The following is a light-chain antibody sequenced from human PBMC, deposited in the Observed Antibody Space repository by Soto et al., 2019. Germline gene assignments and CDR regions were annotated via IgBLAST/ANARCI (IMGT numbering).Light chain of an antibody. Sequence: QSVLTQPPSVSGAPGQRVTISCTGSSSNIGAGYDVHWYQQLPGTAPKLLIYGNSNRPSGVPDRFSGSKSCTSASLAITGLQAEDEADYYCQSYDSSLRGSVFGGGTKLTVL. CDR1: SSNIGAGYD. CDR2: GNS. J-gene: IGLJ2*01. CDR3: QSYDSSLRGSV. V-gene: IGLV1-40*01.